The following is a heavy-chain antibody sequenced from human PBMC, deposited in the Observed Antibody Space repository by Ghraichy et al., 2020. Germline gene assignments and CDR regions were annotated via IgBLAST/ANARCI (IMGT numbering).Heavy chain of an antibody. D-gene: IGHD3-16*01. V-gene: IGHV4-30-2*01. CDR1: GGSISSGGYS. J-gene: IGHJ3*02. Sequence: SETLSLTCAVSGGSISSGGYSWSWIRQPPGKGLEWIGYIYHSGSTYYNPSLKSRVTISVDRSKNQFSLKLSSVTAADTAVYYCARSIMITFGGVTAFDIWGQGTMVTVSS. CDR2: IYHSGST. CDR3: ARSIMITFGGVTAFDI.